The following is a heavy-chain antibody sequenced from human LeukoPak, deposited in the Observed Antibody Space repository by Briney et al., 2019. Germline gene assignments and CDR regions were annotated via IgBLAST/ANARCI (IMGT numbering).Heavy chain of an antibody. CDR2: TVSRGTT. Sequence: GGSLRLSCVASGFTFTSDAMNWVCQAPGKGLEWVSSTVSRGTTQYADSVKGRFTVSRDTSKNTLYLQMNSLRADDTAVYYCAKCSTSAYTTGWCNWIDPWGQGTLVTVSS. D-gene: IGHD6-19*01. CDR1: GFTFTSDA. J-gene: IGHJ5*02. CDR3: AKCSTSAYTTGWCNWIDP. V-gene: IGHV3-23*01.